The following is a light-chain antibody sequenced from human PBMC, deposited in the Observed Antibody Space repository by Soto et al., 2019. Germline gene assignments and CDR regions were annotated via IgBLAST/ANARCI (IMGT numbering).Light chain of an antibody. Sequence: QSVLTQPASVSGSPGQSITISCTGTRGDVGGYNFVSWYQQHPGKAPKLLIYNVSNRPSGVSSRFSGSRSVNTASLTISGLQAEDEADYYCSSYISSSTPYLFGSGTKLTVL. V-gene: IGLV2-14*01. CDR2: NVS. CDR1: RGDVGGYNF. J-gene: IGLJ1*01. CDR3: SSYISSSTPYL.